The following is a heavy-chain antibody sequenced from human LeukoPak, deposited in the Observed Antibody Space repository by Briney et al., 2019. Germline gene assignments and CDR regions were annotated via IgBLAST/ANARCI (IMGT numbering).Heavy chain of an antibody. D-gene: IGHD6-19*01. V-gene: IGHV3-20*04. CDR1: GFTFDDYG. CDR3: AREVGEYISGWYSYYYYYMDV. Sequence: GGSLRPSCAASGFTFDDYGMSWVRQAPGKGLEWVSGINWNGGSTGYADSVKGRFTISRDNAKNSLYLQMNSLRAEDTALYYCAREVGEYISGWYSYYYYYMDVWGKGTTVTVSS. CDR2: INWNGGST. J-gene: IGHJ6*03.